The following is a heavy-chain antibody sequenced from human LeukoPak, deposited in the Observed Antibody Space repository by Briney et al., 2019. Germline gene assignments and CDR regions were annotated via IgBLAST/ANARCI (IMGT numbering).Heavy chain of an antibody. D-gene: IGHD4-17*01. CDR3: ARVPTVTFFDY. V-gene: IGHV4-39*07. CDR2: IYNSGST. Sequence: PSETLSLTCTVSGGSISSSSYYWGWIRQPPGKGLEWIGSIYNSGSTYYNPSLKSRVTISVDTSKNQLSLKLSSVTAADTAVYYCARVPTVTFFDYWGQGTLVTVSS. CDR1: GGSISSSSYY. J-gene: IGHJ4*02.